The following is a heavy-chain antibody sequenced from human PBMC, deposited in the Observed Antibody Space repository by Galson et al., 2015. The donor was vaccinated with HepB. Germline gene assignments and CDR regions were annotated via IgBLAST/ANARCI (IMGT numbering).Heavy chain of an antibody. J-gene: IGHJ4*02. D-gene: IGHD3-22*01. CDR2: ISYDGSNK. Sequence: SLRLSCAASGFTFSSYGMHWVRQAPGKGLEWVAVISYDGSNKYYADSVKGRFTISRDNSKNTLYLQMNSLRAEDTAVYYCAKDRYYDSSGYYYFDYWGQGTLVTVSS. CDR1: GFTFSSYG. CDR3: AKDRYYDSSGYYYFDY. V-gene: IGHV3-30*18.